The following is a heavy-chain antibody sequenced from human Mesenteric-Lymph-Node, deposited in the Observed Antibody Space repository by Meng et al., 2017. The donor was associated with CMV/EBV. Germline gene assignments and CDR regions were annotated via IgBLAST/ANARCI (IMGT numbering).Heavy chain of an antibody. CDR3: AKDASSVLGYCGSTSCYMINY. CDR1: GFTFSDYY. V-gene: IGHV3-11*01. Sequence: GGSLRLSCAASGFTFSDYYMSWIRQAPGKGLEWVSYIKNSGSTIYYADSVKGRFTISRDNSKNTVYLEMRSLRADDTAVYYCAKDASSVLGYCGSTSCYMINYWGQGTLVTVSS. J-gene: IGHJ4*02. CDR2: IKNSGSTI. D-gene: IGHD2-2*02.